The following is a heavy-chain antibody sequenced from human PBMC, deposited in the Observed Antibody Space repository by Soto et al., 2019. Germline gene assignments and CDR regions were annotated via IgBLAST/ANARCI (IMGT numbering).Heavy chain of an antibody. D-gene: IGHD3-9*01. Sequence: ASVKVSCKASGGTFSSYAISWVRQAPGQGLEWMGGIIPIFGTANYAQKFQGRVTITADESTSTAYMELSSLRSEDTAVYYCARVWVENDILTREDYWGQGTLVTVSS. CDR3: ARVWVENDILTREDY. J-gene: IGHJ4*02. V-gene: IGHV1-69*13. CDR1: GGTFSSYA. CDR2: IIPIFGTA.